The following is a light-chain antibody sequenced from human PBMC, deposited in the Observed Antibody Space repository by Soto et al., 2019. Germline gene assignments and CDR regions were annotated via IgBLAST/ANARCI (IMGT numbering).Light chain of an antibody. V-gene: IGKV3-15*01. CDR1: QSISSN. Sequence: EIVMTQSPATLSVSPGERATLSCRASQSISSNLAWYQHKLGQAPRLFIFRASSRATGIPARFSGSGSGTDFTLTISSLEPEDFAVYYCKQRSNWPRTFGQGTKVDIK. J-gene: IGKJ1*01. CDR3: KQRSNWPRT. CDR2: RAS.